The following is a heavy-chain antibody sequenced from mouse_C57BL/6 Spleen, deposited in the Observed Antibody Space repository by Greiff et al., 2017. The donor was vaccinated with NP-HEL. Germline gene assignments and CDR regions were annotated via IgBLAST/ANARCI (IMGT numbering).Heavy chain of an antibody. CDR2: INPNNGGT. V-gene: IGHV1-18*01. D-gene: IGHD2-4*01. CDR3: ARFDYYDYEVYFDV. CDR1: GYTFTDYN. Sequence: VQLQQSGPELVKPGASVKIPCKASGYTFTDYNMDWVKQSHGKSLEWIGDINPNNGGTIYNQKFKGKATLTVDKSSSTAYMELRSLTSEDTAVYYCARFDYYDYEVYFDVWGTGTTVTVSS. J-gene: IGHJ1*03.